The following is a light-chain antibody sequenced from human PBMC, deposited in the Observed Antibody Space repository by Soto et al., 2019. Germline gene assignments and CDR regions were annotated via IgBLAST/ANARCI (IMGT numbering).Light chain of an antibody. J-gene: IGKJ4*01. V-gene: IGKV3-15*01. CDR1: QSIISS. CDR3: QQYNTWPPFT. Sequence: EIVMTQSPATLSVSPGERATLSCRASQSIISSLAWYQQKPGQAPRLLFYGASTRATGIPARFSGSGSGKEFTLTISSLQSEDFAVYYCQQYNTWPPFTFGGGTKVEIK. CDR2: GAS.